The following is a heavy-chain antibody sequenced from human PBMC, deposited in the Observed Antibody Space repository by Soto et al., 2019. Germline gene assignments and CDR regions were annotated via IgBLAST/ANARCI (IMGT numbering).Heavy chain of an antibody. J-gene: IGHJ4*02. Sequence: QVQLVQSGAEVKKPGASVKVSCKASGYTFTSYGISWVRQAPGQGLEWMGWISAYNGNTNYAQMLQGRVTMTPDTSTRTAYMALRSLRSDDTAVYYCARGVGASYYFDYWGQGTLVPVSS. V-gene: IGHV1-18*01. CDR3: ARGVGASYYFDY. D-gene: IGHD1-26*01. CDR1: GYTFTSYG. CDR2: ISAYNGNT.